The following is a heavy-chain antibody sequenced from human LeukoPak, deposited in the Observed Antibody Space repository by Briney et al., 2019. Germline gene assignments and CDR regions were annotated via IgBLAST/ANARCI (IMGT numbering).Heavy chain of an antibody. V-gene: IGHV3-74*01. J-gene: IGHJ3*01. CDR1: GLTFSNVW. Sequence: GGSLRLSCEVSGLTFSNVWMHWVRQTPGQGLVWVCRINTAGSTVYADPVKGRFTISRDNAKNMVYLQMNSLRTEDTAVYYCASFRDTDNWGRGTMATVSS. CDR2: INTAGST. D-gene: IGHD2-21*01. CDR3: ASFRDTDN.